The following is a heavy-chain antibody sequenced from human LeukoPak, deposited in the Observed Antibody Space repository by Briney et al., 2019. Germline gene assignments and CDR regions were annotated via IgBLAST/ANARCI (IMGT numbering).Heavy chain of an antibody. J-gene: IGHJ4*02. CDR1: GFTFSDYY. CDR2: ISSSSSYT. D-gene: IGHD5-18*01. CDR3: ARVGTWIRSPVDY. V-gene: IGHV3-11*06. Sequence: GGSLRLSCAASGFTFSDYYMSWSRQAPGKGLEWVSYISSSSSYTNYADSVKGRFTISRDNAKNSLYLQMNSLRAEDTAVYYCARVGTWIRSPVDYWGQGALVAVSS.